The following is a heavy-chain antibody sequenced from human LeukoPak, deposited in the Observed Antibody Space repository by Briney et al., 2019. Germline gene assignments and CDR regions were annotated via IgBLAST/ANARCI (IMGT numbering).Heavy chain of an antibody. CDR2: INSDGGGA. V-gene: IGHV3-74*01. CDR3: ARDVPHNWFDT. Sequence: GGSLRLSCAASGITFGNNWMHWVRQGPGKGLVWISGINSDGGGAIYADSVKGRFTVSRDNAKNTLYLQMNSLRAEDTAVYYCARDVPHNWFDTWGQGTLVTVSS. J-gene: IGHJ5*02. CDR1: GITFGNNW.